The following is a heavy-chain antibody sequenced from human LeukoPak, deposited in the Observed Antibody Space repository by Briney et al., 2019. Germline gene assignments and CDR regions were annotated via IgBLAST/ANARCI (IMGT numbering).Heavy chain of an antibody. CDR1: GGSISPYY. CDR3: AGPRLNVFDV. D-gene: IGHD6-19*01. J-gene: IGHJ3*01. Sequence: SETLSLTCNVSGGSISPYYWSWIRQPPGKGLEWIGYVYYTGSTNYNPSLKSRVTISVDTSKNQFSLKLISVTAADTAMYYWAGPRLNVFDVWGRGTMVPVSS. CDR2: VYYTGST. V-gene: IGHV4-59*01.